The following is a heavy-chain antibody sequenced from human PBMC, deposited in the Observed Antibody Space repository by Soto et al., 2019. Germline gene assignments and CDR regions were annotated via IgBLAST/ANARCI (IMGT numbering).Heavy chain of an antibody. Sequence: QVQLQESGPGLVKPSGTLSLTCAVSGGSISSSNWWSWVRQPPGKGLDWVGEIYHSGSTNYNPSLQSRVTISVAKSKNQFSLKLSSVSASDTAVYYSARQGGVPQQLYSNTPQGWFDPWGQGTLVTVSS. CDR3: ARQGGVPQQLYSNTPQGWFDP. D-gene: IGHD6-13*01. CDR1: GGSISSSNW. V-gene: IGHV4-4*02. CDR2: IYHSGST. J-gene: IGHJ5*02.